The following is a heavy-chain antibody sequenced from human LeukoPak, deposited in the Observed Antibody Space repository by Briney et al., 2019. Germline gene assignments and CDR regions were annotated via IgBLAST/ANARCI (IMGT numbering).Heavy chain of an antibody. J-gene: IGHJ4*02. CDR1: GFTFDDYG. CDR2: INWNGGST. D-gene: IGHD3-22*01. V-gene: IGHV3-20*04. Sequence: SGGSLRLSCAASGFTFDDYGMSWVRQAPGKGLEWGSGINWNGGSTGYADSVKGRFTISRDNAKNSLYLQMNSLRAEDTALYYCARDIDYYDSSGYYVPGAFDYWGQGTLVTVSS. CDR3: ARDIDYYDSSGYYVPGAFDY.